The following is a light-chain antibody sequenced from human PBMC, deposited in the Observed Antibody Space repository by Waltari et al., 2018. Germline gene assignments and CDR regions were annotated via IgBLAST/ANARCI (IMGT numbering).Light chain of an antibody. Sequence: QSVLTQSASVSGSPGQSITISCTGTSGDVGAHNYVSWYQQHPGKAPQLIIYDVSKRPSGGSNRSAASKSVNTASRTISGLQAEDEAHYYCNSYTSSTNVVFGGGTKLTVL. J-gene: IGLJ2*01. CDR3: NSYTSSTNVV. CDR2: DVS. CDR1: SGDVGAHNY. V-gene: IGLV2-14*03.